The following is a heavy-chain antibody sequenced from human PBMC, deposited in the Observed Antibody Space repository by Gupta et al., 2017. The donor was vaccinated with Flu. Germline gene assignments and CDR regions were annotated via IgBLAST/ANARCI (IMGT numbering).Heavy chain of an antibody. J-gene: IGHJ4*02. V-gene: IGHV4-38-2*01. CDR1: GYSISSGYY. Sequence: QVQLQESGPGLVKPSETLSLTCAVSGYSISSGYYWGWIRQPPGKGLEWIGSIYHSGSTYYNPSLKSRVTISVDTSKNQFSLKLSSVTAADTAVYYCARGTLHGYSYGGYFDYWGQGTLVTVSS. D-gene: IGHD5-18*01. CDR3: ARGTLHGYSYGGYFDY. CDR2: IYHSGST.